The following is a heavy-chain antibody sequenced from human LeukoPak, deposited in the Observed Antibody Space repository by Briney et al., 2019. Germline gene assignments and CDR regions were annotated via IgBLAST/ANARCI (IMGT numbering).Heavy chain of an antibody. CDR2: IYTSGST. J-gene: IGHJ6*03. V-gene: IGHV4-4*07. D-gene: IGHD2-15*01. CDR3: ARGGCSGGSCYYYYYMDV. CDR1: GGSISSYY. Sequence: SETLSLTCTVSGGSISSYYWSWIRQPAGKGLEWIGPIYTSGSTNYNPSLKSRVTMSVDTSKNQFSLKLSSVTAADTAVYYCARGGCSGGSCYYYYYMDVWGKGTTVTVSS.